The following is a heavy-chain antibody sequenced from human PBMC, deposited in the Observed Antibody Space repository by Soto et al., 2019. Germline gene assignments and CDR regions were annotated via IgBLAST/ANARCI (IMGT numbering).Heavy chain of an antibody. D-gene: IGHD6-19*01. CDR1: GGSFSGYY. CDR3: ARSFLDSSGQGGGVEYYYYGMDV. V-gene: IGHV4-34*01. J-gene: IGHJ6*02. Sequence: SETMYLTCAVYGGSFSGYYWSWIRQPPGKGLEWIGEINHSGSTNYNPSLKSRVTISVDTSKNQFSLKLSSVTAADTAVYYCARSFLDSSGQGGGVEYYYYGMDVWGQGTTVTVSS. CDR2: INHSGST.